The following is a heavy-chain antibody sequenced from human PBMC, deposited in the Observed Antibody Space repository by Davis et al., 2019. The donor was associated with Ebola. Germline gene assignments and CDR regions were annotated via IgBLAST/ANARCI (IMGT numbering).Heavy chain of an antibody. V-gene: IGHV4-59*01. J-gene: IGHJ5*02. Sequence: MPSETLSLTCTVSGGSISSYYWSWIRQPPGKGLEWIGYIYYSGSTNYNPSLKSRVTISVDTSKNQFSLKLSSVTAADTAVYYCARERRRDGYNYRFSWFDPWGQGTLVTVSS. D-gene: IGHD5-24*01. CDR2: IYYSGST. CDR3: ARERRRDGYNYRFSWFDP. CDR1: GGSISSYY.